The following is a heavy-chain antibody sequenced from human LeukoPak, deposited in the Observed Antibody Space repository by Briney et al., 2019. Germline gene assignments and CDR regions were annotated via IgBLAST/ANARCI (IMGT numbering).Heavy chain of an antibody. CDR1: GGSISRGDYY. D-gene: IGHD1-14*01. V-gene: IGHV4-30-4*08. J-gene: IGHJ4*02. CDR3: ARDGRETGSNGLIDY. CDR2: IYYSGST. Sequence: PSQTLSLTCTVSGGSISRGDYYWSWIRQPPGKGLEWIGYIYYSGSTYYNPSLKSRVTISVDTSKNQFSLKLSSVTAADTAVYYCARDGRETGSNGLIDYWGQGTLVTVSS.